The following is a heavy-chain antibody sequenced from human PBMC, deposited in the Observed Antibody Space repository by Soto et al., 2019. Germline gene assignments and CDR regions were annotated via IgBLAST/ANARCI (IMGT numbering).Heavy chain of an antibody. D-gene: IGHD3-10*01. V-gene: IGHV3-23*01. Sequence: PVGALRRSCAACCFTYSHYAITWVRQKTGKGLEWVSTITNSGRSTYYADSVKGRFTISRDNSKNTLYLQMNSLRAEDTAVYFCAKRPASLICFDYWGQGALVTVSS. CDR1: CFTYSHYA. J-gene: IGHJ4*02. CDR2: ITNSGRST. CDR3: AKRPASLICFDY.